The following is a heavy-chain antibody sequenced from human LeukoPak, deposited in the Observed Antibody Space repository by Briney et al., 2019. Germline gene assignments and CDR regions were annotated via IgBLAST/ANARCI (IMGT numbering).Heavy chain of an antibody. CDR2: IYYSGST. CDR1: GGSISSSSYY. J-gene: IGHJ4*02. D-gene: IGHD4-17*01. Sequence: SETLSLTCTVSGGSISSSSYYWGWIRQPPGKGLEWIGSIYYSGSTYYNPSLKSRVTISVDTSKNQFSLKLCSVTAADTAVYYCASPPYGDYREYYFDYWGQGTLVTVSS. V-gene: IGHV4-39*01. CDR3: ASPPYGDYREYYFDY.